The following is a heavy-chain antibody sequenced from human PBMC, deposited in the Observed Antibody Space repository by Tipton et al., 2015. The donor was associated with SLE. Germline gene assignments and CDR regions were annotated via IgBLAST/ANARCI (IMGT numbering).Heavy chain of an antibody. CDR3: ARDEYRYDTTGYHLLGHFDF. CDR1: DGSVTISSYY. D-gene: IGHD3-22*01. V-gene: IGHV4-39*07. Sequence: GLVKPSETLSVTCTVSDGSVTISSYYWGWVRQPPGKGLEWIGSIYYSGSTYYNPSLKSRVTISVDTSKNQFSLKLSSVTAADTAVYYCARDEYRYDTTGYHLLGHFDFWGQGTLVTVSS. CDR2: IYYSGST. J-gene: IGHJ4*02.